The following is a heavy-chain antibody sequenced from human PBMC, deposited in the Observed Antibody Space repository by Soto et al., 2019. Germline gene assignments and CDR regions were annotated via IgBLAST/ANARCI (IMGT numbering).Heavy chain of an antibody. CDR3: TTYIVVVVAATLRAFDI. CDR1: GFTFGDYA. CDR2: IRSKPDGGTT. Sequence: SLRLSCTASGFTFGDYAVSWFRQSPGKGLEWVSCIRSKPDGGTTEYAASVKGRFTISRDDSKNTLYLQMNSLKTEDTAVYYCTTYIVVVVAATLRAFDIWGQGTMVTVSS. J-gene: IGHJ3*02. D-gene: IGHD2-15*01. V-gene: IGHV3-49*03.